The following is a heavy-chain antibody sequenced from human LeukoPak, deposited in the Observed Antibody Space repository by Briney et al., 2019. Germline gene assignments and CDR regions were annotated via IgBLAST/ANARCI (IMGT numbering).Heavy chain of an antibody. D-gene: IGHD3-22*01. CDR2: IKQDGSEK. V-gene: IGHV3-7*05. CDR3: ARGSFYYYDSSGYSTVYYFDY. J-gene: IGHJ4*02. Sequence: PAGGSLRLSCAASGFTFSGYWMSWVRQAPGKGLEWVANIKQDGSEKYYVDSVKGRFTISRDNAKNSLYLQMNSLRAEDTAVYYCARGSFYYYDSSGYSTVYYFDYWGQGTLVTLSS. CDR1: GFTFSGYW.